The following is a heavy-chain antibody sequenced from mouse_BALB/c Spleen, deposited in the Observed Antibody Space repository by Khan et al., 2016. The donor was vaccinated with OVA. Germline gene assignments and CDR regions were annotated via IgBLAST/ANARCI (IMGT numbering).Heavy chain of an antibody. CDR2: ISYSGST. J-gene: IGHJ2*01. D-gene: IGHD1-2*01. V-gene: IGHV3-2*02. CDR3: ARTARIKY. Sequence: VQLKESGPGLVKPSQSLSLTCTVTGYSITSGYGWNWIRQFPGNKLEWMGYISYSGSTNYNPSLKNRISITRDTSKNQFFLQLNSVTTEDTATYYCARTARIKYRGQGTTLTVSS. CDR1: GYSITSGYG.